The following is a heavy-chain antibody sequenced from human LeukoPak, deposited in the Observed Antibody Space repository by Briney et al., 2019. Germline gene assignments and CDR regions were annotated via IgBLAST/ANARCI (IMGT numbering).Heavy chain of an antibody. J-gene: IGHJ6*02. V-gene: IGHV4-34*01. CDR2: INHSGST. CDR1: GGSFSGYY. Sequence: PSETLSLTCAVYGGSFSGYYWNWIRQPPGKGLEWIGEINHSGSTNYNPSLKSRVTISVDTSKNQFSLKLSSVTAADMAVYYCARGRSYYYGSGSLRGRTYYYGMDVWGQGTTVTVSS. D-gene: IGHD3-10*01. CDR3: ARGRSYYYGSGSLRGRTYYYGMDV.